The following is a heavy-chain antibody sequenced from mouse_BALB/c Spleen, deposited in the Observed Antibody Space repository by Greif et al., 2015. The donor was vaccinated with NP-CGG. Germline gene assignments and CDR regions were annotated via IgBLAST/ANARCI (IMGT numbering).Heavy chain of an antibody. V-gene: IGHV1-66*01. D-gene: IGHD2-14*01. CDR2: IFPGSGNT. CDR3: ARLYEEDYYAMDY. J-gene: IGHJ4*01. CDR1: GYSFTSYY. Sequence: VQRVESGPELVKPGASVKISCKASGYSFTSYYIHWVKQRPGQGLEWIGWIFPGSGNTKYNEKFKGKATLTADTSSSTAYMQLSSLTSEDSAVYFCARLYEEDYYAMDYWGQGTSVTVSS.